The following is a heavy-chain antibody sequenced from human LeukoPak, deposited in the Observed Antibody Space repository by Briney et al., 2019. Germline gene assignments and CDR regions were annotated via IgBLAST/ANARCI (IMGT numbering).Heavy chain of an antibody. CDR2: IRYDGSNK. CDR3: AKDFGDCSNGVCYGKPFDY. Sequence: GGSLRLSCAASGFTFSSYGMHWVRQAPGKGLEWVAFIRYDGSNKYYADSVKGRFTISRDNSKNTLYLQMNSLRAEDTAVYYCAKDFGDCSNGVCYGKPFDYWGQGTLVTASS. CDR1: GFTFSSYG. J-gene: IGHJ4*02. V-gene: IGHV3-30*02. D-gene: IGHD2-8*01.